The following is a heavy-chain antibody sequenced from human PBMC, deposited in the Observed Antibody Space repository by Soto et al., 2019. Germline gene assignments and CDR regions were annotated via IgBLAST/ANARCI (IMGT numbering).Heavy chain of an antibody. D-gene: IGHD1-26*01. Sequence: QITLKESGPTLVKPTQTLTLTCTFSGFSLTTDRVGVGWIRQPPGEALEWLAVIYWDDSKTYRPSLESRLTTTKDTSKNQVALTMTNMDSLDTAPYYCAHAYGGRSLSWGQGTLVTVSS. J-gene: IGHJ5*02. V-gene: IGHV2-5*02. CDR1: GFSLTTDRVG. CDR3: AHAYGGRSLS. CDR2: IYWDDSK.